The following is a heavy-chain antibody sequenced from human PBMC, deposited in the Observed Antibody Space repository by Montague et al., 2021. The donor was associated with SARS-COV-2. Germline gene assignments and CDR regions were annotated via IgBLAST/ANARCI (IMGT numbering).Heavy chain of an antibody. Sequence: SLRLSCAASGFTFSSYTMNWVRQAPGKGLEWVSSISSSFSSIFSADSMKGRFTVFYAESVKGRFTISRDDAKDSLYLQMNGLRAEDTALYFCARDSPLEGSQLRSPIDYWGQGTLVTVSS. CDR3: ARDSPLEGSQLRSPIDY. CDR2: ISSSFSSIFSADSMKGRFTV. D-gene: IGHD2-2*01. CDR1: GFTFSSYT. J-gene: IGHJ4*02. V-gene: IGHV3-21*06.